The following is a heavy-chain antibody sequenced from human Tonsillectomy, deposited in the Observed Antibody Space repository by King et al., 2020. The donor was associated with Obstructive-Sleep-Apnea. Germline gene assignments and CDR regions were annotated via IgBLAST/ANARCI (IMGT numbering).Heavy chain of an antibody. CDR3: ANDLEAGYYGDPTFDS. CDR2: ISGRGVNT. V-gene: IGHV3-23*04. D-gene: IGHD4-17*01. CDR1: GFIFANYG. Sequence: VQLVESGGGLVQPGGSLGLSCAASGFIFANYGMSWVRQAPGRGLEWVSSISGRGVNTYVADSVTGRFTMSRDNSKNTVHLQMSSLRADDTAVYYCANDLEAGYYGDPTFDSWGPGTLVTVSS. J-gene: IGHJ4*02.